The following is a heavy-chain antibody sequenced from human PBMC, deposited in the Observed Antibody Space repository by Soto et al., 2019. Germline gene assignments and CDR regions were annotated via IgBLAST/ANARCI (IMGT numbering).Heavy chain of an antibody. D-gene: IGHD2-15*01. CDR1: GASVSSGGYS. J-gene: IGHJ4*02. CDR2: IYNSGLI. V-gene: IGHV4-31*03. CDR3: ARSRRGAVATFDL. Sequence: PLSLTCTVSGASVSSGGYSWSWIRQHPEKGLVWIGYIYNSGLISYNPSLESRIVVSRDTSRNQLSLKVTSVTAADTAVYFCARSRRGAVATFDLWGQGTPVTVSS.